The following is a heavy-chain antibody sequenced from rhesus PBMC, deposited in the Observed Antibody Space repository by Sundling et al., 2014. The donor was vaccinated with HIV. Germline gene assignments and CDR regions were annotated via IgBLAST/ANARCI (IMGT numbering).Heavy chain of an antibody. Sequence: QVQLQESGPGLVKPSETLSLTCTVSGASISSYWWSWIRQPPGKGLEWIGEINGNSGSTNYNPSLKSRVTISRDTSKNQFSLKLSSVTAADTAVYYCARDGISYWYVDLWGPGTPITISS. D-gene: IGHD4-29*01. CDR1: GASISSYW. J-gene: IGHJ2*01. CDR3: ARDGISYWYVDL. V-gene: IGHV4-80*01. CDR2: INGNSGST.